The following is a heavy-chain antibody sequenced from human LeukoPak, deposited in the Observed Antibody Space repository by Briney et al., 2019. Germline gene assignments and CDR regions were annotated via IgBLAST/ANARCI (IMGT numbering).Heavy chain of an antibody. D-gene: IGHD6-19*01. V-gene: IGHV3-30*03. J-gene: IGHJ4*02. CDR2: ISYDGSKE. Sequence: GGSLRLSCAASGFTFSSYGMHWVRQAPGKGLEWVAVISYDGSKEYYADSVKGRVTISRDTSKNTLYLQMNSLRVEDTAVYYCAREGSGWYGDYWGQGTLVTVSS. CDR1: GFTFSSYG. CDR3: AREGSGWYGDY.